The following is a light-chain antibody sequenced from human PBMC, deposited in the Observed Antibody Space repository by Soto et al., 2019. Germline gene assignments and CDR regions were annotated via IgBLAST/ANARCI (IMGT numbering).Light chain of an antibody. CDR2: GAS. CDR1: QSVSSSY. Sequence: EIVLTQSPGTLSLSPGERATLSCRASQSVSSSYLAWYQQKPGQAPSLLIYGASSRATGIPDRFSGSESGTDFTLTISRLEPEDFAVYYCQQYGSSPPLTFGGGTKVEIK. V-gene: IGKV3-20*01. CDR3: QQYGSSPPLT. J-gene: IGKJ4*01.